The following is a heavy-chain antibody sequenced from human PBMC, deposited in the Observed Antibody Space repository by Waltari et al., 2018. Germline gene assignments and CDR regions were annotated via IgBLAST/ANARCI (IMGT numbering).Heavy chain of an antibody. D-gene: IGHD5-12*01. V-gene: IGHV3-30*07. Sequence: QVQLVESGGGVIQPGRSLRLSCAVSGFTLGSDAMHWVRQAPGKGLELLTLISYDGRNKHYADSVKGRFTISRDDSKNTLYLQMNGLRTEDTALYYCAKGRGGAYDRYYMDVWGKGTTVTVSS. CDR1: GFTLGSDA. CDR2: ISYDGRNK. J-gene: IGHJ6*03. CDR3: AKGRGGAYDRYYMDV.